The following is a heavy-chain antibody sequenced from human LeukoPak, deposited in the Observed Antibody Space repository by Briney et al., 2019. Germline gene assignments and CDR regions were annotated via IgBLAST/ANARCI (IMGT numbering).Heavy chain of an antibody. V-gene: IGHV3-23*01. D-gene: IGHD2-15*01. CDR3: AKGQRVVVPSTRILDV. Sequence: QAGGSLRLSCAASGFTFGRYAMTWVRQAPGRGLEWVSIISDDGGATYYADSVKGRFTISRDNSKNTLYLQMNTLRAEDTAAYYCAKGQRVVVPSTRILDVWGKGTTVTVSS. CDR1: GFTFGRYA. CDR2: ISDDGGAT. J-gene: IGHJ6*03.